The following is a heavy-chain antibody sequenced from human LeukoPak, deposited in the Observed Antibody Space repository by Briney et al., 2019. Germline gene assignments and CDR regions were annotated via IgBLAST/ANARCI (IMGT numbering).Heavy chain of an antibody. D-gene: IGHD3-3*01. CDR2: INHSGST. V-gene: IGHV4-34*01. CDR1: GGSFSGYY. J-gene: IGHJ6*03. Sequence: SETLSLTCAVYGGSFSGYYWSWIRQPPGKGLEWIGEINHSGSTNYNPSLKSRVTISVDTSKNQFPLKLSSVTAADTAVYYCASLKRIFGVVITNYYYYMDVWGKGTTVTVSS. CDR3: ASLKRIFGVVITNYYYYMDV.